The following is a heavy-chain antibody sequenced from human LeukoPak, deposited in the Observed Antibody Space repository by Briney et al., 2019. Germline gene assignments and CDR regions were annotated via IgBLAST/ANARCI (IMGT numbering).Heavy chain of an antibody. J-gene: IGHJ4*02. V-gene: IGHV1-2*02. CDR1: GYTFTGYY. Sequence: ASVKVSCKASGYTFTGYYMHWVRQAPGQGLEWMGWINPNSGGTNYAQKFQGRVTMTRDTSISTAYMELSRLRSDDTAVYYCARDFCSGGSCYSRFGYWGQGTLVTVSS. CDR2: INPNSGGT. D-gene: IGHD2-15*01. CDR3: ARDFCSGGSCYSRFGY.